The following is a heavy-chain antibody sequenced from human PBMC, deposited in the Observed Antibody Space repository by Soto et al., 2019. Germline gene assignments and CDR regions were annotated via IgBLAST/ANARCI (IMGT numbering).Heavy chain of an antibody. CDR1: GGSISSGGYY. J-gene: IGHJ4*02. CDR2: IYYSGST. CDR3: AREFVGFKNYYFEY. D-gene: IGHD6-6*01. V-gene: IGHV4-31*03. Sequence: SETLSLTCTVSGGSISSGGYYWSWIRQHPGKGLEWIGYIYYSGSTYYNPSLKSRVTISVDTSKNQFSLKLSSVTAADTAVYYCAREFVGFKNYYFEYWGQGTLVTVSS.